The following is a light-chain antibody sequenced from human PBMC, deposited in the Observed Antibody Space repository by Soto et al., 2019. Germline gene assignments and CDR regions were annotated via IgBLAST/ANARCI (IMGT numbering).Light chain of an antibody. CDR1: SSDVGGYNY. V-gene: IGLV2-14*01. Sequence: QSVLTQPASVSGSPGRSITISCTGTSSDVGGYNYVSWYQQHPGKAPKLMIYDISNRPSGVSNRFSGSKSGNTASLTISGLQAEDEADYYCSSYTTSGSLVFGGGTKLTVL. CDR2: DIS. J-gene: IGLJ2*01. CDR3: SSYTTSGSLV.